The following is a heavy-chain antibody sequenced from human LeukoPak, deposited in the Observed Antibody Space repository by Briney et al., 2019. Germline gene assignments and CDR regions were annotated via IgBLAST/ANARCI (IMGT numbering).Heavy chain of an antibody. D-gene: IGHD6-13*01. CDR1: GGSMSSYY. CDR3: ARAHSGSWSMDS. J-gene: IGHJ4*02. Sequence: SEILSLTCTVSGGSMSSYYWTWIRQPPGKGLEYLGYIYYSESTNYNPSGSTNYNPSLKSRVTISVDTSKNQFSLRLSSVTAADTAVYYCARAHSGSWSMDSWGQGTLVTVSS. V-gene: IGHV4-59*01. CDR2: IYYSESTNYNPSGST.